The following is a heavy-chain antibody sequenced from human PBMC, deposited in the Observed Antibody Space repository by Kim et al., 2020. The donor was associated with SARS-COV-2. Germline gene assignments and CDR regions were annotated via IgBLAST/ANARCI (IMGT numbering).Heavy chain of an antibody. CDR1: GFSFGSHS. J-gene: IGHJ4*02. CDR2: IRSSSTTT. Sequence: GGSLRLSCAASGFSFGSHSMNWVRQAPGKGLEWVSYIRSSSTTTYYADSVKGRFTISRDNAKNSLYLQMNSLRAEDTAFYYCARGYGTQNLATHRFDYWGQGVRVTVSS. D-gene: IGHD3-10*01. CDR3: ARGYGTQNLATHRFDY. V-gene: IGHV3-48*04.